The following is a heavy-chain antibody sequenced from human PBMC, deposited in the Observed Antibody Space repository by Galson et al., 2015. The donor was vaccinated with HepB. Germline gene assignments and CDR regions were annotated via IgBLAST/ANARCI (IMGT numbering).Heavy chain of an antibody. CDR2: ISYDRVET. Sequence: SLRLSCAASGFTFSDYGMHWVRRAPGKGLEWVAVISYDRVETHYGDAVKGRFIIPRDNLKNTLVLQMNSLRAEDTAVYYCAKDQSYYLDSSGFDYWGPGTQVTVSS. CDR3: AKDQSYYLDSSGFDY. D-gene: IGHD3-22*01. J-gene: IGHJ4*02. CDR1: GFTFSDYG. V-gene: IGHV3-30*18.